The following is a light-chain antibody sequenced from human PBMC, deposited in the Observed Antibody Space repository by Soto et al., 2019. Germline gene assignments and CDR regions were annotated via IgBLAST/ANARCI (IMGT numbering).Light chain of an antibody. CDR1: SSNIGSNP. J-gene: IGLJ2*01. Sequence: QSVRTQPPSESGTPGQRVTISCSGSSSNIGSNPVDWYQQLPGTAPKVLIYTNNQRPSGVPDRFSGSKSGTSASLAISGLQSQDEAYYYCATWDDSLNGVVFGGGTKLTVL. CDR2: TNN. V-gene: IGLV1-44*01. CDR3: ATWDDSLNGVV.